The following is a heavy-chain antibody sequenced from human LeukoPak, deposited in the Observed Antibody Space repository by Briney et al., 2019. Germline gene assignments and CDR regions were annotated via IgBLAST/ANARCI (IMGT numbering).Heavy chain of an antibody. J-gene: IGHJ6*03. CDR2: IYYSGST. CDR1: GGSISSYY. CDR3: ARGSIAYYYMDV. D-gene: IGHD3-22*01. Sequence: SETLSLTCTVSGGSISSYYWSWIRQPPGKGLEWIGYIYYSGSTNYNPSLKSRVTISVDTSKNQFSLKLSSVTAADTAVYYCARGSIAYYYMDVWGKGTTVTISS. V-gene: IGHV4-59*01.